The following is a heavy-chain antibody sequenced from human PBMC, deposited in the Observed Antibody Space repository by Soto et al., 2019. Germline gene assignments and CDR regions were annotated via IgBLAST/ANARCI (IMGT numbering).Heavy chain of an antibody. Sequence: EVQLVESGGGLVKPGGSLRLSCADSGFTFSSYSMNWVRQAPGKGLEWVSSISSSSSYIYYADSVKGRFTISRDNAKNSLYLQMNSLRAEDTAVYYCARDPTVTTDNYYYGMDVWGQGTTVTVSS. CDR3: ARDPTVTTDNYYYGMDV. V-gene: IGHV3-21*01. CDR2: ISSSSSYI. D-gene: IGHD4-17*01. J-gene: IGHJ6*02. CDR1: GFTFSSYS.